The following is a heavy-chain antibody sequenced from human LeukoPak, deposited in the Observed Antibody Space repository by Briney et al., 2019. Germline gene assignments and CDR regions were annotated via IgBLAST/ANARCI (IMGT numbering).Heavy chain of an antibody. Sequence: ASVKVSCKASGYTFTRYDINWVRQATGQGLEWMGWMNPITKNTGYAQKFQGGVSITSTNSMNTAYMELSSLGSDDTAVYYCARALSGDFDEYYFDYWGQGTLITVSS. D-gene: IGHD4-17*01. J-gene: IGHJ4*02. CDR3: ARALSGDFDEYYFDY. CDR1: GYTFTRYD. CDR2: MNPITKNT. V-gene: IGHV1-8*03.